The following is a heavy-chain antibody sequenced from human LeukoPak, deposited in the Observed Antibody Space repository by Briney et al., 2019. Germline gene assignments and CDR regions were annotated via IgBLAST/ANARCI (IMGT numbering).Heavy chain of an antibody. CDR1: GGTFSSYA. CDR3: ARDNSVEDTAWWFDP. Sequence: PSVKVSCKASGGTFSSYAISWVRQAPGQGLEWMGGIIPIFGTANYAQKFQGRVTITADKSTSTAYMELSSLRSEDTAVYYCARDNSVEDTAWWFDPWGQGTLVTVSS. J-gene: IGHJ5*02. D-gene: IGHD4-23*01. V-gene: IGHV1-69*06. CDR2: IIPIFGTA.